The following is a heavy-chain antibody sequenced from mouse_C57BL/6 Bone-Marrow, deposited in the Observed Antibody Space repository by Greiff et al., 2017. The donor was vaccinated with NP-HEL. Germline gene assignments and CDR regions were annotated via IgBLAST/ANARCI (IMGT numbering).Heavy chain of an antibody. J-gene: IGHJ1*03. CDR1: GFTFSSYA. V-gene: IGHV5-9-1*02. D-gene: IGHD2-4*01. CDR2: ISSGGDYI. CDR3: TRVGLRRGYFDV. Sequence: EVKLVESGEGLVKPGGSLKLSCAASGFTFSSYAMSWVRQTPEKRLEWVAYISSGGDYIYYADTVKGRFTISRDNARNTLYLQMSSLKSEDTAMYYCTRVGLRRGYFDVWGTGTTVTVSS.